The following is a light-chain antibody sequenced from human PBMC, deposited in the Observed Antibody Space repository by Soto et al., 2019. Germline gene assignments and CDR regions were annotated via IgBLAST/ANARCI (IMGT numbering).Light chain of an antibody. J-gene: IGLJ3*02. CDR1: SSDVGSYKY. CDR3: SSYTSRTTGV. Sequence: QSALTQPASVSGSPGQSITISCTGTSSDVGSYKYVSWFQQYPGKAPKLMIYDVSNRPSGVSNRFSGSKSGNTASLTISGLQAEDEADYYCSSYTSRTTGVFGGGTKVTVL. V-gene: IGLV2-14*01. CDR2: DVS.